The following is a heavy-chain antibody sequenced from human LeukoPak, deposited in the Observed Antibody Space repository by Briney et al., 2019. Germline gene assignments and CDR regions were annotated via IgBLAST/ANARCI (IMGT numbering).Heavy chain of an antibody. CDR2: ISSNGDNT. CDR3: VRGTGY. CDR1: GFAFSTYV. Sequence: GGSLRLSCSVSGFAFSTYVMHWVRQAPGKGLEYVSAISSNGDNTYYADSVKGRFTISGDNSKNTLYLQMSSLRADDTAVYYCVRGTGYWGQGTLVTVSS. J-gene: IGHJ4*02. V-gene: IGHV3-64D*06.